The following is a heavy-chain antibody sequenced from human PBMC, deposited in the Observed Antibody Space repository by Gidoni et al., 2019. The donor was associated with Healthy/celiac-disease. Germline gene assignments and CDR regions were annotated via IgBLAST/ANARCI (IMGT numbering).Heavy chain of an antibody. CDR3: ANQKFSIVRGTQLDY. V-gene: IGHV3-30*18. D-gene: IGHD3-10*01. Sequence: QVQLVESGGGVVQPGRSLRPACAAAGFTFSSYGMHWVRQAQGKGLEWVAVISYDGSNKYYADSVKGRFTISRDNSKNTLYLQMNSLRAEDTAVYYCANQKFSIVRGTQLDYWGQGTLVTVSS. CDR1: GFTFSSYG. J-gene: IGHJ4*02. CDR2: ISYDGSNK.